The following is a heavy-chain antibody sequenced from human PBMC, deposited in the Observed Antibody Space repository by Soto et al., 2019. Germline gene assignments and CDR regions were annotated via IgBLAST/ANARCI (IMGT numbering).Heavy chain of an antibody. D-gene: IGHD2-2*01. CDR1: GFTFSSYG. J-gene: IGHJ5*01. CDR3: AKDLRVSSLPAGSWNFGADS. Sequence: QVQLTESGGDVVQPGRSLRLSCAASGFTFSSYGMHWVRQAPGKGLECVAIISYHGSDKFYADSVQGRFSISRDNSKNTVTLEMNSLRPEDTAVYYCAKDLRVSSLPAGSWNFGADSWGQGTLVTVSS. CDR2: ISYHGSDK. V-gene: IGHV3-30*18.